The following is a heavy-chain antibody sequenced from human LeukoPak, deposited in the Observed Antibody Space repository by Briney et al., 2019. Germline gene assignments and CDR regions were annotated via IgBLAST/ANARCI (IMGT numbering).Heavy chain of an antibody. D-gene: IGHD4-17*01. J-gene: IGHJ4*02. CDR3: ARGPKFNYGDYAIGY. CDR1: GGSFSGYY. V-gene: IGHV4-34*01. CDR2: INHSGST. Sequence: SETLSLTCAVYGGSFSGYYWSWIRQPPGKGLEWIGEINHSGSTNYNPSLKSRVTISVDTSKNQFSLKLSSATAADTAVYYCARGPKFNYGDYAIGYWGQGTLVTVSS.